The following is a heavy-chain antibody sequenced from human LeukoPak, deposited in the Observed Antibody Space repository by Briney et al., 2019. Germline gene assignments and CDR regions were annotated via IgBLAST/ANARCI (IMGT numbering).Heavy chain of an antibody. J-gene: IGHJ4*02. CDR2: ISYDGSNK. CDR3: AKLSYYYDSSGYLPDY. CDR1: GFTFSSYG. V-gene: IGHV3-30*18. Sequence: PGWSLRLSCAASGFTFSSYGMHWVRQAPGKGLEWVAVISYDGSNKYYADSVKGRFTISRDNSKNTLYLQMNSLRAEDTAVYYCAKLSYYYDSSGYLPDYWGQGTLVTVSS. D-gene: IGHD3-22*01.